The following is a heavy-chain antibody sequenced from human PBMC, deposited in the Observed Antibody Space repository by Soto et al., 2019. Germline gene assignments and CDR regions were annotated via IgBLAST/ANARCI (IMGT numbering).Heavy chain of an antibody. V-gene: IGHV2-5*02. D-gene: IGHD3-3*01. CDR2: IYWDDDK. CDR3: AHAPGYDVWSGYLNWFDP. Sequence: QPPGKALEWLALIYWDDDKRYSPSLKSRLTITKDTSKNQVVLTMTNMDPVDTATYYCAHAPGYDVWSGYLNWFDPWGQGTLVTVSS. J-gene: IGHJ5*02.